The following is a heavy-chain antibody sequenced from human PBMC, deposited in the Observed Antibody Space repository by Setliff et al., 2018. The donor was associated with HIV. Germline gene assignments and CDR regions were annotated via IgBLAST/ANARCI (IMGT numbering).Heavy chain of an antibody. J-gene: IGHJ6*03. CDR2: ISGSGGTT. D-gene: IGHD3-9*01. Sequence: GGSLRLSCTASGFTFSIYAMSWVRQAPGKGLEWVSGISGSGGTTNYADSVRGRFTISRDNSKNMVFLQMNSLRAEDTAVYYCARSPANTGYWVTPLWYMDVWGKGTTVTV. CDR3: ARSPANTGYWVTPLWYMDV. V-gene: IGHV3-23*01. CDR1: GFTFSIYA.